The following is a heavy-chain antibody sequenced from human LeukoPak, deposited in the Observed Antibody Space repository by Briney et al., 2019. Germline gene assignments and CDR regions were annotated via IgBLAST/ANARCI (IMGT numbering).Heavy chain of an antibody. CDR1: GGSISSSNW. J-gene: IGHJ4*02. CDR3: TTGYGSSPY. Sequence: ETLSLTCAVSGGSISSSNWWSWVRQPPGKGLEWVGRIKSKTDGGTTDYAAPVKGRFTISRDDSKNTLYLQMNSLKTEDTAVYYCTTGYGSSPYWGQGTLVTVSS. D-gene: IGHD3-10*01. V-gene: IGHV3-15*01. CDR2: IKSKTDGGTT.